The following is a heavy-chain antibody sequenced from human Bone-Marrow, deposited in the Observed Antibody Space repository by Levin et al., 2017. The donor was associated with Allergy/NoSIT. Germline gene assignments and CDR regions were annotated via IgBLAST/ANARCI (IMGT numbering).Heavy chain of an antibody. J-gene: IGHJ3*02. CDR3: VRPPWELRVGAAFDI. V-gene: IGHV4-39*01. D-gene: IGHD1-26*01. Sequence: SETLSLTCTVSGASISTSFYYWGWIRQPPGKGLEWIASINYSGNTYYKPSLQSRVTISVDTSKNQFSMELTSVTAADTAVYFCVRPPWELRVGAAFDIWGQGTTVTVSS. CDR2: INYSGNT. CDR1: GASISTSFYY.